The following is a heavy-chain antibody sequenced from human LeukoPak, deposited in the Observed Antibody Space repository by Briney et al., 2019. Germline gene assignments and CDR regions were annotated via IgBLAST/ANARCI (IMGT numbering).Heavy chain of an antibody. Sequence: SETLSLTCTVSGASISSYNWSWIRQPPGKGREWIGNIYYSGSTNYNPSLKSRVTISVDTSKNQFSLKLRSVSAEDTAVDFCARQKSGGWSEIDYWGQGTLVTVSS. CDR2: IYYSGST. CDR3: ARQKSGGWSEIDY. D-gene: IGHD6-19*01. J-gene: IGHJ4*02. CDR1: GASISSYN. V-gene: IGHV4-59*08.